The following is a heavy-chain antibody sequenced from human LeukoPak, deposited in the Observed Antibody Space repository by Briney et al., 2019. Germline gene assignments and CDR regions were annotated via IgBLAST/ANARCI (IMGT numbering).Heavy chain of an antibody. CDR3: ARDQRVHYGGNSEWFDY. CDR1: GFTFSSYS. CDR2: ISSSSSYI. D-gene: IGHD4-23*01. V-gene: IGHV3-21*01. Sequence: PGGSLRLSCAAFGFTFSSYSMNWVRQAPGKGLEWVSSISSSSSYIYYADSVKGRFTISRDNAKNSLYLQMNSLRAEDTAVYYCARDQRVHYGGNSEWFDYWGQGTLVTVS. J-gene: IGHJ4*02.